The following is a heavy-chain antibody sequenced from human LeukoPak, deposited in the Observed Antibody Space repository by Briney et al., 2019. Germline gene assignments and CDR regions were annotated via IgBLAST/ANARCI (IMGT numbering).Heavy chain of an antibody. CDR3: AKGPKQGSSERTDY. V-gene: IGHV3-30*02. CDR1: GFTFSSYG. D-gene: IGHD1-26*01. J-gene: IGHJ4*02. CDR2: IRYDGSNK. Sequence: GGSLRLSCAASGFTFSSYGMHWVRQAPGKGLEWVAFIRYDGSNKYYADSVKGRFTISRDNSKDTLYLQMNSLRAEDTAVYYCAKGPKQGSSERTDYWGQGTLVTVSS.